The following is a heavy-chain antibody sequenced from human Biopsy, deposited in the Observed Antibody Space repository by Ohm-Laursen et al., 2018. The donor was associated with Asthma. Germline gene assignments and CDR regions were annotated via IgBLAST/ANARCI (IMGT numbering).Heavy chain of an antibody. J-gene: IGHJ5*02. CDR2: VHSSGST. V-gene: IGHV4-59*01. D-gene: IGHD6-13*01. CDR3: ARATSTWSQSGPHFFDH. CDR1: PGSINDYY. Sequence: TLSLTCTVSPGSINDYYWNWIRQFPGKGLEWIGYVHSSGSTRFNPSLKSRVTVSVDTSVDQVSLKLSSGRAADTAIYYCARATSTWSQSGPHFFDHWGPGTLVTVSS.